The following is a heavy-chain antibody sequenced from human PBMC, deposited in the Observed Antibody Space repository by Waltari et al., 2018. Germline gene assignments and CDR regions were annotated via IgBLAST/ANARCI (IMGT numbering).Heavy chain of an antibody. CDR1: GFAFHSYW. CDR3: SRSPAGYSRSDY. J-gene: IGHJ4*02. D-gene: IGHD5-18*01. Sequence: EVRLVESGGGLVQPGGSLRLRCAASGFAFHSYWMHWVRQAPGKGLVWVSRIDDDGSGTTYADSVMGRFTISRDNAKNTVYLEMNSLRAEDTAVYYCSRSPAGYSRSDYWGQGTLVTVSS. V-gene: IGHV3-74*01. CDR2: IDDDGSGT.